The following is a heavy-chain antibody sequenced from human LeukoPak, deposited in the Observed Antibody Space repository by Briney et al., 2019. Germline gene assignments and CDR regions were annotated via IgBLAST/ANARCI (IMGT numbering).Heavy chain of an antibody. CDR1: GGSFSGYY. J-gene: IGHJ3*02. CDR3: ARSDYGDSYGAFDI. V-gene: IGHV4-34*01. CDR2: INHSGST. Sequence: SETLSLACAVYGGSFSGYYWSWIRQPPRKGLEWIGEINHSGSTNYNPSLKSRVTISVDTSKNQFSLKLSSVTAADTAVYYCARSDYGDSYGAFDIWGQGTMVTVSS. D-gene: IGHD4-17*01.